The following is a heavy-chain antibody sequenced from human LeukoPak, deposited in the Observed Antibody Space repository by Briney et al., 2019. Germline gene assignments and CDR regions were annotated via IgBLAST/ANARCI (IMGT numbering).Heavy chain of an antibody. J-gene: IGHJ4*02. CDR2: ISYDGSNK. D-gene: IGHD5-18*01. CDR3: AREAGYSYGPFDY. V-gene: IGHV3-30-3*01. Sequence: GGSLRLSCAASGFTFSSYAMHWVRQAPGKGLEWVAVISYDGSNKYYADSVKGRFTISRDNSKNTLYLQMNSLRAEDTAVYYCAREAGYSYGPFDYWGQGTLVTVSS. CDR1: GFTFSSYA.